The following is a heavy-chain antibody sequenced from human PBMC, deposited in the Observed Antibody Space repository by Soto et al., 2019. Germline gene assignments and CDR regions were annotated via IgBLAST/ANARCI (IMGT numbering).Heavy chain of an antibody. J-gene: IGHJ5*02. CDR3: ARDLTYYDFWSGYYSLYNWFDP. V-gene: IGHV1-46*01. CDR2: INPSGGST. Sequence: GASVKVSCKASGYTFTSYYMHWVRQAPGQGLEWMGIINPSGGSTSYAQKFQGRVTMTRDTSTSTVYMELSSLRSEDTAVYYCARDLTYYDFWSGYYSLYNWFDPWGQGTLVTVSS. D-gene: IGHD3-3*01. CDR1: GYTFTSYY.